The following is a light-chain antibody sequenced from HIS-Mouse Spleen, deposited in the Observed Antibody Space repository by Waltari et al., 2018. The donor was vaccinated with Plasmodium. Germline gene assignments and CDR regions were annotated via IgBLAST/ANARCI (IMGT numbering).Light chain of an antibody. CDR3: QAWDSSTVV. CDR1: KLGDKY. J-gene: IGLJ2*01. V-gene: IGLV3-1*01. Sequence: SYELTQPPSVSVSPGQTASITCSGVKLGDKYACWYQQKPGKSPVLVIYQDSKRPSGIPERFSGSNSGNTATLTISGTQAMDEADYYCQAWDSSTVVFGGGTKLTVL. CDR2: QDS.